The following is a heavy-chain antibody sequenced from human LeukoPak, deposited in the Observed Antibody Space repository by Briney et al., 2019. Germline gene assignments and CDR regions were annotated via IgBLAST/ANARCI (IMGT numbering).Heavy chain of an antibody. D-gene: IGHD3-10*01. J-gene: IGHJ4*02. CDR2: IYYSGST. V-gene: IGHV4-39*07. Sequence: SETLSLTCTVSGGSISSSSYYWGWIRQPPGKGLEWIGSIYYSGSTYYNPSLKSRVTISVDTSKNQFSLKLSSVTAADTAVYYCARDPLPITMVRGVPSVVWGQGTLVTVSS. CDR1: GGSISSSSYY. CDR3: ARDPLPITMVRGVPSVV.